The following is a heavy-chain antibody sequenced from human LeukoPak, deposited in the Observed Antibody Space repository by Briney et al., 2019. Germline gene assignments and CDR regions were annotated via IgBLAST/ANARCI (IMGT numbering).Heavy chain of an antibody. CDR3: ARGYRHTAMFLDY. CDR1: GFTFSSYE. V-gene: IGHV3-48*03. CDR2: ISSSGSPI. Sequence: GGSLGLSCAASGFTFSSYEMNWVRQAPGEGLEWISCISSSGSPIYYADSVKGRFTISRDNAKNSLYLQMNSLRAEDTAAYYCARGYRHTAMFLDYWGQGTLVTVSS. D-gene: IGHD5-18*01. J-gene: IGHJ4*02.